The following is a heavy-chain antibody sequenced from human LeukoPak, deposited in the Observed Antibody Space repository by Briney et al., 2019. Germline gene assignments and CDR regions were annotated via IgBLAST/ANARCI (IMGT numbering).Heavy chain of an antibody. CDR3: ARDLGMITFGGVIIN. CDR2: INSDGSST. J-gene: IGHJ4*02. Sequence: GGSLRLSCAASGFTFSSYWMHGVRQAPGKGLVWVSRINSDGSSTSYADSVKGRFTISRDNAKNTLYLQMNSLRAEDTGVYYCARDLGMITFGGVIINWSQGTLVTVSS. V-gene: IGHV3-74*01. CDR1: GFTFSSYW. D-gene: IGHD3-16*02.